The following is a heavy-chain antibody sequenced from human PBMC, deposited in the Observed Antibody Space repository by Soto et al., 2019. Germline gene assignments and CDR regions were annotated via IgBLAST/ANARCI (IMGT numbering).Heavy chain of an antibody. J-gene: IGHJ5*02. Sequence: QVQLVQSGAEVKKPGASVKVSCKASGYTFINYDINWVRQAPGQGLEWVGWMNPDSGNTGYAQNFQGRVTMTGNTSISSVYMELSSLTSEDTAVYYCARRRGSNGWFDLWGQGPLVTVSS. CDR1: GYTFINYD. CDR2: MNPDSGNT. V-gene: IGHV1-8*01. D-gene: IGHD2-8*01. CDR3: ARRRGSNGWFDL.